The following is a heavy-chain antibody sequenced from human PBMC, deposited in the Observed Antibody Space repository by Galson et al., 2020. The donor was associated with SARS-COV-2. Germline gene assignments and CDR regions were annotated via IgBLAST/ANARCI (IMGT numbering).Heavy chain of an antibody. CDR3: VRALGFAGTAGLYGVDV. CDR2: IYPDDSDI. V-gene: IGHV5-51*01. D-gene: IGHD3-16*01. Sequence: HGESLKISCKGFGYTFITYWIGWVRQMPGKGLEWMGIIYPDDSDIKYAPSFQGQVSISADKSINTAYLPWSSLKAPDTAIDYCVRALGFAGTAGLYGVDVWGQGTTVAVPS. CDR1: GYTFITYW. J-gene: IGHJ6*02.